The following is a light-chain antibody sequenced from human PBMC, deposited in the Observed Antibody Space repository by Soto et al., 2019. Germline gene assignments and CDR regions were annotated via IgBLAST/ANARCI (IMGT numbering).Light chain of an antibody. V-gene: IGKV3-20*01. Sequence: EIVLTQSPGTLSLSPGERATLSCRASQSVASDCLAWYRQRPGQAPRLLIYGASTRATGTPDRISGSGSGTDFTLTISRLEPEDFAVYYCQQCGSSRRTFGQGTRVGIK. CDR2: GAS. J-gene: IGKJ1*01. CDR1: QSVASDC. CDR3: QQCGSSRRT.